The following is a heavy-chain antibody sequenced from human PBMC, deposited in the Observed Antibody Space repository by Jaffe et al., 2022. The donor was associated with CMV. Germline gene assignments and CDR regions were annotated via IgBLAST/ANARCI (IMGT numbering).Heavy chain of an antibody. Sequence: QVQLQESGPGLVKPSETLSLTCTVSGGSISSYYWSWIRQPPGKGLEWIGYIYYSGSTNYNPSLKSRVTISVDTSKNQFSLKLSSVTAADTAVYYCARDLYYYDSSGYSSWYFDLWGRGTLVTVSS. CDR3: ARDLYYYDSSGYSSWYFDL. V-gene: IGHV4-59*01. CDR1: GGSISSYY. CDR2: IYYSGST. D-gene: IGHD3-22*01. J-gene: IGHJ2*01.